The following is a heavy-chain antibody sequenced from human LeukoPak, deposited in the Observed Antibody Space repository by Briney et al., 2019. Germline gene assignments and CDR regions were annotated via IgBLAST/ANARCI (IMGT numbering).Heavy chain of an antibody. CDR3: ARHTLATADDALEI. CDR1: CGSISSSSYY. Sequence: SETLSLTCTVSCGSISSSSYYWGWIRQPPGKGLEWIGTIYYSGSTYYNPSLKSRVTISVDTSKNLFSLNLSSVTAADTAIYFSARHTLATADDALEIWGQGTMVTVSS. CDR2: IYYSGST. D-gene: IGHD5-18*01. J-gene: IGHJ3*02. V-gene: IGHV4-39*01.